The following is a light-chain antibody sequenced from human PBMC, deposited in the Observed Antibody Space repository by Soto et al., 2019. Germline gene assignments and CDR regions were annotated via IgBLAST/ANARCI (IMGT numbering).Light chain of an antibody. CDR2: GNT. V-gene: IGLV1-40*01. J-gene: IGLJ2*01. CDR1: SSNIGAGYD. Sequence: QSVLTQPPSVSGSPGQRGTISCTGGSSNIGAGYDVHWYQQLPGRAPKLLIYGNTNRPSGVPDRFSGSKSGTSASLAITGLQAEDEADYYCLSFDSSLSVVFGGGTKVTVL. CDR3: LSFDSSLSVV.